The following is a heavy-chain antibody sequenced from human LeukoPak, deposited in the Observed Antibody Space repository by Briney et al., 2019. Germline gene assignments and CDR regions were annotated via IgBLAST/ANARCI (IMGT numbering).Heavy chain of an antibody. CDR3: ARSDSGSYGGYFDY. CDR2: INPNSGGT. CDR1: GYTFTGYY. Sequence: ASVKVSCKASGYTFTGYYMHWVRQAPGQGLEWMGWINPNSGGTNYAQKFQGRVTVTRDTSISTAYMELSRLRSDDTAVYYCARSDSGSYGGYFDYWGQGTLVTVSS. V-gene: IGHV1-2*02. J-gene: IGHJ4*02. D-gene: IGHD1-26*01.